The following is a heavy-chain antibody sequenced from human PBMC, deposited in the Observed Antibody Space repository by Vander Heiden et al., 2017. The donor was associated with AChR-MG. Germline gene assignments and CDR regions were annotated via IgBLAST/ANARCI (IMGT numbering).Heavy chain of an antibody. CDR1: GFTVSSNY. Sequence: EVQLVETGGGLIQPGGSLRLSCAASGFTVSSNYMSWVRQAPGKGLEWVSVIYSGGGTYYADSVKGRFTISRDNSKNTLYLQMNSLRAEDTAVYYCARGPSFYGDSKAYWGQGTLVTVSS. CDR3: ARGPSFYGDSKAY. V-gene: IGHV3-53*02. D-gene: IGHD4-17*01. CDR2: IYSGGGT. J-gene: IGHJ4*02.